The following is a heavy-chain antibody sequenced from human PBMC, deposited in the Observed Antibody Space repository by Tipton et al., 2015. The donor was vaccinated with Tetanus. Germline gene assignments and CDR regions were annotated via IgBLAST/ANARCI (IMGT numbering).Heavy chain of an antibody. Sequence: TLSLTCTASGGSISSGGYYWSWIRQHPGKGLEWIGYIYYSGSTYYNPSLKSRVTISVDTSKNQFSLKLSSVTAADTAVYYCARSPTTCGGSCYNWFDPWGQGTLVAVSS. D-gene: IGHD2-15*01. CDR3: ARSPTTCGGSCYNWFDP. CDR1: GGSISSGGYY. V-gene: IGHV4-31*03. J-gene: IGHJ5*02. CDR2: IYYSGST.